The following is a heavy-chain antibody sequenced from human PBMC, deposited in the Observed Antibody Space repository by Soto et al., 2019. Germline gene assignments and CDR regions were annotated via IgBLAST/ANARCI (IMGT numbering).Heavy chain of an antibody. CDR2: IYHSGST. CDR3: ARGIGEYQLLSRWFDP. Sequence: QVQLQDSGPGRLKPPGTRSPTCAAPGGSITISNCGSWVRQPPGKGREGMGEIYHSGSTNYNPSPKSRVPISVDKSKYQFSLKLSSVPAADTAVYYCARGIGEYQLLSRWFDPWGQGTLVTVSS. D-gene: IGHD2-2*01. V-gene: IGHV4-4*03. J-gene: IGHJ5*02. CDR1: GGSITISNC.